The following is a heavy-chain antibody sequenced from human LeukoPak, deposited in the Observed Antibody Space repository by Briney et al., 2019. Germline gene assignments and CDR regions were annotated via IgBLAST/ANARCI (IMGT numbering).Heavy chain of an antibody. J-gene: IGHJ6*02. CDR1: GFTFSSYA. CDR3: AKDLRRSYYYGMDV. V-gene: IGHV3-23*01. CDR2: ISGSGGST. Sequence: GGSLRLSCAASGFTFSSYAMSWVRQAPGKGLEWVSAISGSGGSTYYADSVKGRFTISRDNSKNTLYLQMNSLRAEDTALYYCAKDLRRSYYYGMDVWGQGTTVTVSS.